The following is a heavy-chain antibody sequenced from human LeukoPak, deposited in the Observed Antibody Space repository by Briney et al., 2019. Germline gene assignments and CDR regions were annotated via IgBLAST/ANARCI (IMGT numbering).Heavy chain of an antibody. J-gene: IGHJ4*02. D-gene: IGHD4-17*01. CDR1: GFTFSSYA. Sequence: GGSLRLSCAASGFTFSSYAMHWVRQAPGKGLEWVAVISYDGSNKYYADSVKGRFTISRDNSENTLYLQMNSLRAEDTAVYYCATLANDYGDFPMDYWGQGTLVTVSS. V-gene: IGHV3-30-3*01. CDR3: ATLANDYGDFPMDY. CDR2: ISYDGSNK.